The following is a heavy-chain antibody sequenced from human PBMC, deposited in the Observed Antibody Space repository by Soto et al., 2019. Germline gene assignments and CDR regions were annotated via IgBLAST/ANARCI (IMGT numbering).Heavy chain of an antibody. CDR2: INHSGST. CDR3: ARGREAAASGWFDP. J-gene: IGHJ5*02. D-gene: IGHD6-13*01. Sequence: PSETLSLTCTVSGGSISSYYWSWIRQPPGKGLEWIGEINHSGSTNYNPSLKSRVTISVDTSKNQFSLKLSSVTAADTAVYYCARGREAAASGWFDPWGQGTLVTVSS. V-gene: IGHV4-34*01. CDR1: GGSISSYY.